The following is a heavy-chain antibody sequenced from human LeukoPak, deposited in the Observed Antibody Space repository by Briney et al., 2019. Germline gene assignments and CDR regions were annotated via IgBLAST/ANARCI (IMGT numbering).Heavy chain of an antibody. J-gene: IGHJ4*02. Sequence: GGSLRLSCAASGFTVSRNYMSWVRQAPGKGLEWVSVIYSSGSTYYTDSVKGRFTISRDNFQNTLYLQMNSLSAEDTAVYYCARTFLSGDGYKVGYFDYWGQGTLVTVSS. V-gene: IGHV3-53*01. CDR2: IYSSGST. D-gene: IGHD5-24*01. CDR3: ARTFLSGDGYKVGYFDY. CDR1: GFTVSRNY.